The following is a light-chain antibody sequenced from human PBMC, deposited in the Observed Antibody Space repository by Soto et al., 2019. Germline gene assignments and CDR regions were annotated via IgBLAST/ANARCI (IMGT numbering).Light chain of an antibody. CDR2: GGS. CDR3: QQTYSTPYT. Sequence: DILMTQSQSSLSASVGDRVTITCRASHGISIHVNWYHQRPGKAPTLLIFGGSVLQNGVPSRFSGAGSGTEVTLTISSLQPEDLGTYYCQQTYSTPYTFGQGTTVVIK. V-gene: IGKV1-39*01. CDR1: HGISIH. J-gene: IGKJ2*01.